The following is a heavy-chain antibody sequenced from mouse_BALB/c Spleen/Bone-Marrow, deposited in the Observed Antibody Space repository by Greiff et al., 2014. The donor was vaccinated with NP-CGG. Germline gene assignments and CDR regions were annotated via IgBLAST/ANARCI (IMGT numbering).Heavy chain of an antibody. Sequence: VQVVESGPGLVAPSQSLSITCTVSGFSLTSYGVSWVRQPPGKGLEWLGVIWGDGSTNYHSALISRLSINKDNSKSQVLLKLNSLQTDDTVTYYCAKEGRSRSTIITTFADWGQGTLVTVSA. J-gene: IGHJ3*01. CDR2: IWGDGST. V-gene: IGHV2-3*01. D-gene: IGHD2-12*01. CDR1: GFSLTSYG. CDR3: AKEGRSRSTIITTFAD.